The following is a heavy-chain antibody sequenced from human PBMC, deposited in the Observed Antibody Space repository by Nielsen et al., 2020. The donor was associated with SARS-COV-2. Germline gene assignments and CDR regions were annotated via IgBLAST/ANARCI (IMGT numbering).Heavy chain of an antibody. Sequence: SLKISCAASGFTFLDYAMYWVRQPPGKGLEWVASLTGDSGRVAYADSVKGRFTISRDNAKNSLYLQMNSLRAEDTALYYCAKDFRTLDGWYMRGGFDYWGQGTLVTVSS. CDR2: LTGDSGRV. J-gene: IGHJ4*02. V-gene: IGHV3-9*01. CDR3: AKDFRTLDGWYMRGGFDY. CDR1: GFTFLDYA. D-gene: IGHD6-19*01.